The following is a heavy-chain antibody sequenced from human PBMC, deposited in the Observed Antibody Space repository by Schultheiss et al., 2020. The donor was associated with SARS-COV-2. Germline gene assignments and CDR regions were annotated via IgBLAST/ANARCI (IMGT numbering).Heavy chain of an antibody. CDR1: GFTFSSYA. J-gene: IGHJ1*01. Sequence: GGSLRLSCAASGFTFSSYAMSWVRQAPGKGLEWVSAISGSGGSTYYADSVKGRFTISRDNSKNTLYLQMSSLRAEDTAVYYCVVRPPTVTTSGSEYFQHWGQGTLVTVSS. CDR3: VVRPPTVTTSGSEYFQH. V-gene: IGHV3-23*01. D-gene: IGHD4-17*01. CDR2: ISGSGGST.